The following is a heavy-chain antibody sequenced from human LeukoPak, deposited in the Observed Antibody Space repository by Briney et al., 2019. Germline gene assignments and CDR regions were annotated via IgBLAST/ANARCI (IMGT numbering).Heavy chain of an antibody. CDR1: GFTFNTYW. D-gene: IGHD2-21*02. J-gene: IGHJ4*02. Sequence: PGGSLRLSCAASGFTFNTYWMNWYRQAPGKGLGWVGNINQDASEINYVASVRGRFTISRDNAKNSLHLQMNSLRAEDTAVYYCATDRDNSDWQKRFDSWGQGTLVTVSS. V-gene: IGHV3-7*01. CDR2: INQDASEI. CDR3: ATDRDNSDWQKRFDS.